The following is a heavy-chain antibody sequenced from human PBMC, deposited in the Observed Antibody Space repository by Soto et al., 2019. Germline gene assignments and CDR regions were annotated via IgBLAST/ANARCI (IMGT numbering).Heavy chain of an antibody. J-gene: IGHJ4*01. CDR2: LSGNGGST. D-gene: IGHD3-10*01. V-gene: IGHV3-23*01. CDR3: AKDYDGSGSRWFFDY. Sequence: EVQLFESGGGLVQPGGSLRLSCAASGFTFSSYAMSWVRQAPGKGLEWVSGLSGNGGSTYYADSVKGRFTISRDKSRSTLYLQMNCLRAEDTAVYYCAKDYDGSGSRWFFDYWGHGTLVTVSS. CDR1: GFTFSSYA.